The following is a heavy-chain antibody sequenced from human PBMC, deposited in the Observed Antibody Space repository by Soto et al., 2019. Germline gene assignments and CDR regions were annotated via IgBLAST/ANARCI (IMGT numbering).Heavy chain of an antibody. CDR3: AKDGHCSSTSCYDPLGRYYYGMDV. Sequence: XVSLRLSCAASGFTFSSYGMHWVRQAPGKGLEWVAVISYDGSNKYYADSVKGRFTISRDNSKNTLYLQMNSLRAEDTAVYYCAKDGHCSSTSCYDPLGRYYYGMDVWGQGTTVTVS. J-gene: IGHJ6*02. CDR2: ISYDGSNK. V-gene: IGHV3-30*18. CDR1: GFTFSSYG. D-gene: IGHD2-2*01.